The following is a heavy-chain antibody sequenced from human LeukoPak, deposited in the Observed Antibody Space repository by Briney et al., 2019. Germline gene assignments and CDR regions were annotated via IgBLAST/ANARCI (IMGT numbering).Heavy chain of an antibody. CDR2: IYYSGST. CDR3: AALAVAGTMDWFDP. CDR1: GGSISSYY. V-gene: IGHV4-59*01. Sequence: SETLSLTCTVSGGSISSYYWSWIRQPPGKGLEWIGYIYYSGSTNYNPSLKSRVTISVDTSKNQFSLKLSSVTAANTAVYYCAALAVAGTMDWFDPWGQGTLVTVSS. J-gene: IGHJ5*02. D-gene: IGHD6-19*01.